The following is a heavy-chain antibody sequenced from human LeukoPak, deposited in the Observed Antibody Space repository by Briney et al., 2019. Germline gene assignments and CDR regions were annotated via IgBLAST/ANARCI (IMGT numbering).Heavy chain of an antibody. V-gene: IGHV4-59*12. CDR1: GGSMSPYH. Sequence: SETLSLTCTVSGGSMSPYHWGWIRQPPGKGLEGTGYIYYSGSTNYNPSLKSRVTISVDTSKNQFSLKLSSVTAADTAVYYCARSSSSTSRGMDVWGQGTTVTVSS. CDR2: IYYSGST. J-gene: IGHJ6*02. CDR3: ARSSSSTSRGMDV. D-gene: IGHD2-2*01.